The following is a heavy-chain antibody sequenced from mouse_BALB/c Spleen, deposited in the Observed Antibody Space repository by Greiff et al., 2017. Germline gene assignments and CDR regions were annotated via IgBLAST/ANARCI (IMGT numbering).Heavy chain of an antibody. CDR2: ISDGGSYT. CDR3: ARENGSRSPFAY. J-gene: IGHJ3*01. D-gene: IGHD1-1*01. CDR1: GFTFSDYY. Sequence: EVNVVESGGGLVKPGGSLKLSCAASGFTFSDYYMYWVRQTPEKRLEWVATISDGGSYTYYPDSVKGRFTISRDNAKNNLYLQMSSLKSEDTAMYYCARENGSRSPFAYWGQGTLVTVSA. V-gene: IGHV5-4*02.